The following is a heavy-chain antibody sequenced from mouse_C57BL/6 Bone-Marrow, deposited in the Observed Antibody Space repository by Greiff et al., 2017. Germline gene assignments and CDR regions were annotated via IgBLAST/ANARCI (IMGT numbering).Heavy chain of an antibody. CDR3: TPGLTGT. D-gene: IGHD4-1*01. Sequence: EVMLVESGAELVRPGASVKLSCTASGFNIKDDYMHWVKQRPEQGLEWIGWIDPENGDTEYASKFQGKATITADTSSNTAYLQLSSLTSEDTAVYYRTPGLTGTWGQGTPLTVSS. J-gene: IGHJ2*01. CDR1: GFNIKDDY. V-gene: IGHV14-4*01. CDR2: IDPENGDT.